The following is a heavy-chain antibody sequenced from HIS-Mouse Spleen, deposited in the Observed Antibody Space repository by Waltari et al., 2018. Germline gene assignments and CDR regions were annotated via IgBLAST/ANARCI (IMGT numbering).Heavy chain of an antibody. V-gene: IGHV3-30-3*01. J-gene: IGHJ4*02. CDR3: AREGSFYYFDY. Sequence: QVQLVESGGGVGQPGRSLRLSCAASGFPFSSYAMHWVRQAPGKGLEWVAVISYDGSNKYYADSVKGRFTISRDNSKNTLYLQMNSLRAEDTAVYYCAREGSFYYFDYWGQGTLVTVSS. CDR1: GFPFSSYA. CDR2: ISYDGSNK. D-gene: IGHD6-13*01.